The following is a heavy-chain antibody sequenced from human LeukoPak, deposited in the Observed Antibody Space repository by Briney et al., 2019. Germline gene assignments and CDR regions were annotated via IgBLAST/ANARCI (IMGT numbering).Heavy chain of an antibody. CDR2: IYYSGST. J-gene: IGHJ6*02. CDR1: GGSISSYY. D-gene: IGHD5-12*01. CDR3: ARHIVATIIAPHYGMDV. V-gene: IGHV4-59*08. Sequence: SETLSLTCTVSGGSISSYYWSWIRQPPGKGLEWIGYIYYSGSTNYNPSLKNRVTISVDTSKNQFSLKLSSVTAADTAVYYCARHIVATIIAPHYGMDVWGQGTTVTVSS.